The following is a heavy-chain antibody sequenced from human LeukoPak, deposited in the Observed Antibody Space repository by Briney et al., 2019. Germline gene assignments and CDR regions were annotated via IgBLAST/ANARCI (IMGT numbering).Heavy chain of an antibody. J-gene: IGHJ3*02. V-gene: IGHV1-58*02. Sequence: SVKFSCKASGFTFTSSAMQWVRQARGQRLEWIGWIVVGSGNTNYAQKFQERVTITRDMSTSTAYMELSSLRSEDTAVYYCAAVGYRPYDAFDIWGQGTMVTVSS. D-gene: IGHD3-16*02. CDR1: GFTFTSSA. CDR2: IVVGSGNT. CDR3: AAVGYRPYDAFDI.